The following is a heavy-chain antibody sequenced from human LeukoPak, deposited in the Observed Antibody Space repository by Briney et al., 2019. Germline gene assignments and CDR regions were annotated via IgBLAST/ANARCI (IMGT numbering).Heavy chain of an antibody. CDR3: AKAAGVKTFGEVIVSTHRPNIDY. J-gene: IGHJ4*02. Sequence: PGGSLRLSCAASGFTFSSYGMHWVRQAPGKGLEWVAFIRYDYADSVKGRFTISRDNSKNTLYLQMNSLRTEDTAVYYCAKAAGVKTFGEVIVSTHRPNIDYWGQGTLVIVSS. V-gene: IGHV3-30*02. CDR2: IRY. CDR1: GFTFSSYG. D-gene: IGHD3-16*02.